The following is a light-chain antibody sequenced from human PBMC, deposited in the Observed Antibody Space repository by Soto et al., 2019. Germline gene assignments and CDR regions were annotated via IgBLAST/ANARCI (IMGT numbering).Light chain of an antibody. CDR1: QSVISTY. Sequence: EIVLTQFPGTLSLSPGERATLSCRASQSVISTYFAWYQHKPGQAPRLLIYATSTRAAGVPDRLSGSGSGTDFTLTISRLEPEDFALYYCQQYGSSPETFGQGTKLEI. J-gene: IGKJ2*01. CDR3: QQYGSSPET. V-gene: IGKV3-20*01. CDR2: ATS.